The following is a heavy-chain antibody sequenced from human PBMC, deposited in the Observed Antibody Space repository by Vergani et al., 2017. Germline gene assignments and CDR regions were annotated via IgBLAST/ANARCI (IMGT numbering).Heavy chain of an antibody. Sequence: QVQLQESGPGLVKPSQTLSLTCTVSGGSISSGGYYWSWIRKHPGKGLEWIGYIYYSGSTYYNPSLKSRVTISVDTSKNQFSLKLSSVTAADTAVYYCARTRITIFGVVIRGYYFDYWGQGTLVTVSS. D-gene: IGHD3-3*01. J-gene: IGHJ4*02. CDR2: IYYSGST. V-gene: IGHV4-31*03. CDR3: ARTRITIFGVVIRGYYFDY. CDR1: GGSISSGGYY.